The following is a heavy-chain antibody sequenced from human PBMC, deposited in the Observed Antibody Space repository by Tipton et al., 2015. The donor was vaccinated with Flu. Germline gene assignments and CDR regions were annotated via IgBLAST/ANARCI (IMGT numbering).Heavy chain of an antibody. J-gene: IGHJ5*02. CDR2: IYHSGSA. V-gene: IGHV4-59*08. Sequence: TLSLTCTVSGASISTYYWSWIRQPPGKGLEWIGYIYHSGSAEYNPSLKSRVTISVDTSKNRLSLKLNSLTAADTAVYYCVSRADWFDPWGQGTLVTVSS. CDR3: VSRADWFDP. CDR1: GASISTYY. D-gene: IGHD3-10*01.